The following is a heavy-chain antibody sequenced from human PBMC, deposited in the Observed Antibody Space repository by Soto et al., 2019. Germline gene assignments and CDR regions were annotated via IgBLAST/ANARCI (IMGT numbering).Heavy chain of an antibody. Sequence: SLRLSCAGSGFTFSIYAMHWVRQAPGKGLEYVSSISTNGGSTHYADSVKGRFTISRDNAKNSLYLQMNSLRAEDTAVYYCARFYYDSSGYLPSPYYYYYGMDVWGQGTSVTVSS. D-gene: IGHD3-22*01. V-gene: IGHV3-64*04. J-gene: IGHJ6*02. CDR3: ARFYYDSSGYLPSPYYYYYGMDV. CDR1: GFTFSIYA. CDR2: ISTNGGST.